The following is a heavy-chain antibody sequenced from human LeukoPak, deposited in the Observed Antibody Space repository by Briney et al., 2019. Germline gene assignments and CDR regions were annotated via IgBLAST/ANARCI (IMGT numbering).Heavy chain of an antibody. CDR2: ISSVNNDI. V-gene: IGHV3-21*06. J-gene: IGHJ4*02. CDR1: GFTFSSYD. Sequence: PGGSLRLSCAASGFTFSSYDMNWVRQTPGKGLEWVSSISSVNNDIYYADSMKGRFTISRDNAKNSLYLQMHSLRAEDTAVYYCLKITGLSPGAFDYWGQGALVIVSS. D-gene: IGHD3-9*01. CDR3: LKITGLSPGAFDY.